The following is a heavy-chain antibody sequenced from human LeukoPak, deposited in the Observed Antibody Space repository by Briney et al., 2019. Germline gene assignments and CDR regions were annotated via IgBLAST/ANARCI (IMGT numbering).Heavy chain of an antibody. J-gene: IGHJ6*03. Sequence: GASVKVSRKASGGTFSSYAISWVRQAPGQGLEWMGGIIPIFGTANYAQKFQGRVTITTDESTSTAYMELSSLRSEDTAVYYCARVTSPYYYYMDVWGKGPRSPSP. CDR3: ARVTSPYYYYMDV. V-gene: IGHV1-69*05. CDR2: IIPIFGTA. CDR1: GGTFSSYA.